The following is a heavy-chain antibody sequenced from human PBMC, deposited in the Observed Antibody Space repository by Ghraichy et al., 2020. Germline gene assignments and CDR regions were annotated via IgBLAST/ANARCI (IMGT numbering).Heavy chain of an antibody. Sequence: TSGYSFTSYSVSWVRQAPGQGLEWMGWISTYNGLTTYAQNFQGRLTMTTNTSTHTAHMELRSLRSDDTALYFCARIGSTGSSRYWGQGSLVTVSS. D-gene: IGHD1-26*01. CDR1: GYSFTSYS. V-gene: IGHV1-18*04. CDR3: ARIGSTGSSRY. CDR2: ISTYNGLT. J-gene: IGHJ4*02.